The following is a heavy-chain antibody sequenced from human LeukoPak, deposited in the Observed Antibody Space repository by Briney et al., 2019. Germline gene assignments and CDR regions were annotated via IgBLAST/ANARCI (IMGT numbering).Heavy chain of an antibody. CDR1: GFTFSSYA. D-gene: IGHD6-19*01. Sequence: GGSLRLSCAASGFTFSSYAMSWVRQAPGKGLEWVSVISGSGGSTYYADSVKGRFIISRDNSKNTLYLQMNSLRAEDTAVYYCAKHPYSSGWYNFDYWGQGTLVTVSS. J-gene: IGHJ4*02. V-gene: IGHV3-23*01. CDR2: ISGSGGST. CDR3: AKHPYSSGWYNFDY.